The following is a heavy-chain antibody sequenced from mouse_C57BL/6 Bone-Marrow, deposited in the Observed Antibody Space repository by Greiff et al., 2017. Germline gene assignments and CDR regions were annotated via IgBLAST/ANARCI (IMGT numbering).Heavy chain of an antibody. CDR1: GYTFTSYW. V-gene: IGHV1-50*01. Sequence: QVQLQQPGAELVKPGASVKLSCKASGYTFTSYWMQWVKQRPGQGLEWIGEIDPSDSYTNYNQKFKGKATVTVDTSSSTAYMQLSSLTSEDSAVYYCAREKGNYDYDFAYWGQGTLGTVSA. D-gene: IGHD2-4*01. CDR3: AREKGNYDYDFAY. J-gene: IGHJ3*01. CDR2: IDPSDSYT.